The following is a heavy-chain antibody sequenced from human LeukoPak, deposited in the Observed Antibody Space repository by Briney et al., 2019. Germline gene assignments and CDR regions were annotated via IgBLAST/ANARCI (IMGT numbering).Heavy chain of an antibody. D-gene: IGHD1-26*01. J-gene: IGHJ4*02. CDR3: ARGPRGGATPFDY. CDR1: GYTFTGYY. V-gene: IGHV1-2*04. CDR2: INPNSGGT. Sequence: ASVKVSCKASGYTFTGYYMHWVRQAPGQGLEWMGWINPNSGGTNYAQKFQGWVTMTRDTSISTAYMELSRLRSDDTAVYYCARGPRGGATPFDYWGQGTLVTVSS.